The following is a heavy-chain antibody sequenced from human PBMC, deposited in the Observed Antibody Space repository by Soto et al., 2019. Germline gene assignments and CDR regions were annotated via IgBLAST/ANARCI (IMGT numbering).Heavy chain of an antibody. CDR1: GYTFTSYG. J-gene: IGHJ5*02. V-gene: IGHV1-18*01. D-gene: IGHD1-26*01. CDR2: ISAYNGNT. Sequence: GASVKVSCKASGYTFTSYGISWVRQAPGQGLEWMGWISAYNGNTNYAQKLQGGVTMTTDTSTSTAYMELRSLRSDDTAVYYCARYHGSYAGHVGWFDPWGQGTLVTVSS. CDR3: ARYHGSYAGHVGWFDP.